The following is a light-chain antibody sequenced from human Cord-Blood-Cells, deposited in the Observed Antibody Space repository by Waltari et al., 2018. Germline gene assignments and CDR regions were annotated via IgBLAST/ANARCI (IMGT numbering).Light chain of an antibody. CDR3: QQSYSTPPT. J-gene: IGKJ1*01. Sequence: DIQMTQSPSSLSASVGDRVTINCRASQSISSYLNWYQQKPGKAPKLLIYAASSLQSGVPSRFSGSGSVTDFTLTISSLQPEDFATYYCQQSYSTPPTFGQGTKVEIK. CDR2: AAS. CDR1: QSISSY. V-gene: IGKV1-39*01.